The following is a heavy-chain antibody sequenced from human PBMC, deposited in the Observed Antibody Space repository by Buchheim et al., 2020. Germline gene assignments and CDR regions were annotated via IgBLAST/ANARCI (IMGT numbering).Heavy chain of an antibody. V-gene: IGHV3-30*04. Sequence: QVQLVEFGGGVVQPGRSLRLSCAASGFTFSSYAMHWVRQAPGKGLEWVAVISYDGSNKYYADSVKGRFTISRDNSKNTLYLQMNSLRAEDTAVYYCARAIRKQQLAQGGMDVWGQGTT. CDR1: GFTFSSYA. D-gene: IGHD6-13*01. CDR2: ISYDGSNK. CDR3: ARAIRKQQLAQGGMDV. J-gene: IGHJ6*02.